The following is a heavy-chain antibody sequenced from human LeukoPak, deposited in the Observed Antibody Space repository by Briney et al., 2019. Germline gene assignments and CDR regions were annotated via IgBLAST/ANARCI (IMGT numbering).Heavy chain of an antibody. Sequence: ASVKVSCTASGYTFTSYAMHWVRQAPGQRLEWMGWINAGNGNTKYSQKFQGRVTITRDTSASTAYMELSSLRSEDTAVYYCARMVTTSLGYYYGMDVWGQGTTVTVSS. V-gene: IGHV1-3*01. J-gene: IGHJ6*02. CDR3: ARMVTTSLGYYYGMDV. CDR2: INAGNGNT. CDR1: GYTFTSYA. D-gene: IGHD4-17*01.